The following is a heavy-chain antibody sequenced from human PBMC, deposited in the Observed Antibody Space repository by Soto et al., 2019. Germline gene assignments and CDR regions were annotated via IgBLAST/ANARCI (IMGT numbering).Heavy chain of an antibody. V-gene: IGHV5-51*01. CDR2: IYPGDSDT. J-gene: IGHJ6*02. CDR3: ARDYYDSSGYPWSYYGMDV. Sequence: PGESLKISCKGSGYSFTSYWIGCVRQMPGKGLEWMGIIYPGDSDTRYSPSFQGQVTISADKSISTAYLQWSSLKASDTAMYYCARDYYDSSGYPWSYYGMDVWGQGTTVTVSS. CDR1: GYSFTSYW. D-gene: IGHD3-22*01.